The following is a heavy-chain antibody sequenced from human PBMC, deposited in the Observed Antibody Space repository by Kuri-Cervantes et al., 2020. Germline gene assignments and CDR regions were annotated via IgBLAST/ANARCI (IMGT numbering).Heavy chain of an antibody. CDR1: GGSISSSSYY. J-gene: IGHJ4*02. CDR2: IYYSGST. CDR3: ARARDIGYCSGGSCYYFDY. V-gene: IGHV4-39*07. D-gene: IGHD2-15*01. Sequence: ETLSLTCTVSGGSISSSSYYWGWIRQPPGKGLEWIGSIYYSGSTYYNPSLKSRVTISVDRSKNQFSLKLSSVTAADTAVYYCARARDIGYCSGGSCYYFDYWGQGTLVTVSS.